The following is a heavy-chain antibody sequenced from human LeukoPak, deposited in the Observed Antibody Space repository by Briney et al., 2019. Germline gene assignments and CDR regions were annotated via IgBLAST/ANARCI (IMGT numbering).Heavy chain of an antibody. Sequence: GGSLRLSCAASGFTFSNAWMSWVRQAPGKGLEWVGRIKSKTDGGTTDYAAPVKGRFTISRDDSKNTLYLQMNSLRAEDAAVYYCANGRGYYEMYGVDVWGQGTTVTVSS. J-gene: IGHJ6*02. V-gene: IGHV3-15*01. CDR3: ANGRGYYEMYGVDV. CDR1: GFTFSNAW. D-gene: IGHD3-3*01. CDR2: IKSKTDGGTT.